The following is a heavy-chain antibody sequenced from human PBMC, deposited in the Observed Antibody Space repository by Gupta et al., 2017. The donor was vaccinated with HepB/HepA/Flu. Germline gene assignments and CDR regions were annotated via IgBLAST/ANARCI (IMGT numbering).Heavy chain of an antibody. CDR3: ARGSEGGDGYNPTEAFDN. D-gene: IGHD5-24*01. Sequence: QVQLQESGPGLVKPSETLSLTCIVSGGSINNYYWNWIRQSPGKGLEWIGYMYYSGNTDYNPSLKGRVTISLETAKRQFSLKLSSVTAADTAVYFCARGSEGGDGYNPTEAFDNGGQGTLVTVXS. CDR1: GGSINNYY. CDR2: MYYSGNT. J-gene: IGHJ4*02. V-gene: IGHV4-59*01.